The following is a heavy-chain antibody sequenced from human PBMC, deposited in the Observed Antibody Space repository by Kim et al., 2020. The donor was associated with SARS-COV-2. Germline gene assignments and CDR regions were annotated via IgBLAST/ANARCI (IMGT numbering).Heavy chain of an antibody. D-gene: IGHD1-26*01. J-gene: IGHJ4*02. CDR3: AKVGYGPRVGQDYLGY. CDR2: ISGSGDKT. Sequence: GGSLRLSCAASGFTFSSFAMRWVRQAPGKGLEWVSGISGSGDKTYYPDSVKGRFTISRDNSKNMLYLQMNGLRAEDTAVYHCAKVGYGPRVGQDYLGYWGRGALGTVS. CDR1: GFTFSSFA. V-gene: IGHV3-23*01.